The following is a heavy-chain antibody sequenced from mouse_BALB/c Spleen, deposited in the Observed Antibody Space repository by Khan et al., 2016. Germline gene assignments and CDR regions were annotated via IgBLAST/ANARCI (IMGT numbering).Heavy chain of an antibody. CDR1: GYSITSDYA. CDR2: LIYSGST. J-gene: IGHJ4*01. CDR3: ARDGPNYAMDY. Sequence: EVQLQESGPGLMKPSQSLSLTCTVTGYSITSDYAWNWIRQFPGTKLAWMGYLIYSGSTTYPPSLKSRISITRDPSQNPFFPQLHSVTSEDTATYYGARDGPNYAMDYWGQGTSVTVSA. V-gene: IGHV3-2*02. D-gene: IGHD2-3*01.